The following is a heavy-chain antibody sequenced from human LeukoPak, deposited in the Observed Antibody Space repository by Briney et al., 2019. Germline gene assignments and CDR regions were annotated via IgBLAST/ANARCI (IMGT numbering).Heavy chain of an antibody. D-gene: IGHD2-21*01. Sequence: GGSLRLSCAASGFTFSSYAMSWVRQAPGKGLEWVSAISGSGGRTYYADYVKGRFTISRDNSKNTLYLQMNSLRAEDTAIFYCAKDPNRYCGGDCYSDYWGQGTLVTVSS. V-gene: IGHV3-23*01. CDR3: AKDPNRYCGGDCYSDY. J-gene: IGHJ4*02. CDR2: ISGSGGRT. CDR1: GFTFSSYA.